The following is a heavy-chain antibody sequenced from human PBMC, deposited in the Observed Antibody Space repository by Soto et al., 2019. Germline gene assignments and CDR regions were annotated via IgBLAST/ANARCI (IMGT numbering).Heavy chain of an antibody. CDR2: ISYDGSNK. D-gene: IGHD2-15*01. CDR1: GFTFSSYA. Sequence: GGSLRLSCAASGFTFSSYAMHWVRQAPGKGLEWVAVISYDGSNKYYADSVKGRFTISRDNSKNTLYLQMNSLRAEDTAVYYCAREGCSGGSCYQYYYYGMDVWGQGTTVTVSS. J-gene: IGHJ6*02. CDR3: AREGCSGGSCYQYYYYGMDV. V-gene: IGHV3-30-3*01.